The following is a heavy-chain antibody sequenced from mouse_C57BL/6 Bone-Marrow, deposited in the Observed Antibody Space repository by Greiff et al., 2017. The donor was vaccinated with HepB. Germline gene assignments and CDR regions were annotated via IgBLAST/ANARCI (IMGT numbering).Heavy chain of an antibody. J-gene: IGHJ1*03. Sequence: QVHVKQPGAELVRPGTSVKLSCKASGYTFTSYWMHWVKQRPGQGLEWIGVIDPSDSYTNYNQKFKGKATLTVDTSSSTAYMQLSSLTSEDSAVYYCARDYYYGSSYDWYFDVWGTGTTVTVSS. V-gene: IGHV1-59*01. D-gene: IGHD1-1*01. CDR1: GYTFTSYW. CDR3: ARDYYYGSSYDWYFDV. CDR2: IDPSDSYT.